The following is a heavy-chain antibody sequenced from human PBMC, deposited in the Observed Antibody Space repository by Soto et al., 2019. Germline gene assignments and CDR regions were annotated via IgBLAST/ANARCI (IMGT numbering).Heavy chain of an antibody. CDR2: ISAYNGNT. D-gene: IGHD1-7*01. V-gene: IGHV1-18*01. CDR3: ARVVLGLRYYYYYMDV. CDR1: GYTFTSYG. Sequence: QVQLVQSGAEVKKPGASVKVSCKASGYTFTSYGISCVRQAPGQGLEWMGWISAYNGNTTYAQKLQGRVTMTTDTSTSTAYMELRSLRSDDTAVYYCARVVLGLRYYYYYMDVWGKGTTVTVSS. J-gene: IGHJ6*03.